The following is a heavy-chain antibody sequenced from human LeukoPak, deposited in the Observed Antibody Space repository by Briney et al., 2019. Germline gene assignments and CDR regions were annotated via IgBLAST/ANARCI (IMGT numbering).Heavy chain of an antibody. J-gene: IGHJ6*04. D-gene: IGHD1-1*01. V-gene: IGHV5-51*01. CDR2: IYPGDSDT. CDR3: ARRGSGTTDGMDV. Sequence: GESLKISCKGSGCSFTSYWIGWVRQVPGKGLEWMGIIYPGDSDTRYSPSFQGQVTISADKSISTAYLQWSSLKASDTAMYYCARRGSGTTDGMDVWGKGTTVTVSS. CDR1: GCSFTSYW.